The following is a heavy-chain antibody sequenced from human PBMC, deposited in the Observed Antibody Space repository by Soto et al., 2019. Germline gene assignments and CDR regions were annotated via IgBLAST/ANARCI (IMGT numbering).Heavy chain of an antibody. J-gene: IGHJ4*02. CDR1: GFTFSSYA. Sequence: QVQLVESGGGVVQPGRSLRLSCAASGFTFSSYAMHWVRQAPGKGLEGVAVISYDGSNKYYADSVKGRFTISRDNSKNTLYLQMNSLRAEDTAVYYCASEQLAVLRGVLDYWGQGTLVTVSS. V-gene: IGHV3-30-3*01. CDR2: ISYDGSNK. CDR3: ASEQLAVLRGVLDY. D-gene: IGHD1-1*01.